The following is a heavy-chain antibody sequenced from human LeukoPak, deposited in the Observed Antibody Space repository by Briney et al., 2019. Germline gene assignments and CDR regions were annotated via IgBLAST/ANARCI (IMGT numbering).Heavy chain of an antibody. CDR1: GFTVSSNY. V-gene: IGHV3-53*01. CDR3: ASRSYGSGSFVFDY. Sequence: PGGSLRLSCAASGFTVSSNYMSWVRQAPGKGLEWVSVIYSGGSTYYADSVKGRFTISRDNSKNMLYFQMNSLRAEDTAVYYCASRSYGSGSFVFDYWGQGTLVTASS. J-gene: IGHJ4*02. D-gene: IGHD3-10*01. CDR2: IYSGGST.